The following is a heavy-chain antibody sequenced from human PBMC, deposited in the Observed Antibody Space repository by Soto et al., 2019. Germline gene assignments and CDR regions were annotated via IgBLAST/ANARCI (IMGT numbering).Heavy chain of an antibody. CDR3: ARVVGFSSTWNPVWYFGL. CDR1: GDSTSDYY. D-gene: IGHD2-2*01. Sequence: SETLSLTCTVSGDSTSDYYWSWIRQPPGKGLEWVGYISYSGSTNYNPSLKSRVTISIDTSKNQFSLKLSSVTAADTAVYYCARVVGFSSTWNPVWYFGLWGRGTLVTVSS. CDR2: ISYSGST. V-gene: IGHV4-59*01. J-gene: IGHJ2*01.